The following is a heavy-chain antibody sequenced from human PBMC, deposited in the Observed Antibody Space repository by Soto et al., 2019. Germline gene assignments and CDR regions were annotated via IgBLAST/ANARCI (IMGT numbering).Heavy chain of an antibody. J-gene: IGHJ6*02. Sequence: TLSLTCTVSGGSISSGGYYWSWIRQQPGKGLEWIGYIYYSGSTYYNPSLKSRVTISVDTPKNQFSLKLSSVTAADTAVYYCARDVMVRGVSVDYYYGMDVWGQGTTVTVSS. V-gene: IGHV4-31*03. D-gene: IGHD3-10*01. CDR1: GGSISSGGYY. CDR3: ARDVMVRGVSVDYYYGMDV. CDR2: IYYSGST.